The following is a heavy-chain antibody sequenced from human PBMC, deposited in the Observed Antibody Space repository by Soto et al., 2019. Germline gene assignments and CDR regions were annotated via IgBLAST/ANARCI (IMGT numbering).Heavy chain of an antibody. V-gene: IGHV3-7*03. D-gene: IGHD2-2*01. CDR3: ARDLGSCSTTNCPQIFDY. J-gene: IGHJ4*02. CDR1: GFTFSTYW. CDR2: IKKGGSEK. Sequence: PGGSLRLSCAASGFTFSTYWMSWVRQAPGKGLEWVATIKKGGSEKYYVDSVKGRFTISRDNAKNSQYLQMNSLRAEDTAVYYCARDLGSCSTTNCPQIFDYWGQGTLVTVSS.